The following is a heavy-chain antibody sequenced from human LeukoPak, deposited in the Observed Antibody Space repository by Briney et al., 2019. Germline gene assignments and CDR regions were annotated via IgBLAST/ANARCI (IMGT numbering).Heavy chain of an antibody. CDR1: DGSISSYY. J-gene: IGHJ4*02. D-gene: IGHD2-8*01. Sequence: SETLSLTCAVSDGSISSYYWSWIRQPPGKGLEWIGYTYYSGSTNYKPSLKSRVTISVDTSKNQFSLKLSSVTAADTAVYYCARTKPESPFDYWGQGNLVTVSS. CDR3: ARTKPESPFDY. CDR2: TYYSGST. V-gene: IGHV4-59*01.